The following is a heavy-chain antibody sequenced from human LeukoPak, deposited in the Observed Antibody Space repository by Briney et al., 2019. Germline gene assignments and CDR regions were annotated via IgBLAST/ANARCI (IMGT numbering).Heavy chain of an antibody. CDR1: GDSVSSNSAA. CDR2: TYYRSKWYN. CDR3: ARDGSTSWTNWFDP. V-gene: IGHV6-1*01. J-gene: IGHJ5*02. D-gene: IGHD2-2*01. Sequence: SQTLSLTCAISGDSVSSNSAAWNWIRQSPSRGLEWLGRTYYRSKWYNDYAVSVKSRITINPDTSKNQFSLKLSSVTAADTAVYYCARDGSTSWTNWFDPWGQGTLVTVSS.